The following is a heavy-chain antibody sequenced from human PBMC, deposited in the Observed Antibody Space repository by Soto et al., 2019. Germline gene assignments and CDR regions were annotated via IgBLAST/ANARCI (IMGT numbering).Heavy chain of an antibody. J-gene: IGHJ5*02. D-gene: IGHD2-15*01. CDR1: GGSISSISYY. CDR3: AREGTVVNGDWFDX. Sequence: SETLSLTFTVSGGSISSISYYWGWIRQPPGKGLELIGSIYYSGSTYYNPSLKSRVTISVDTSKNQFSLKLSSVTAADTALYYCAREGTVVNGDWFDXWGQGTLVTVSX. V-gene: IGHV4-39*02. CDR2: IYYSGST.